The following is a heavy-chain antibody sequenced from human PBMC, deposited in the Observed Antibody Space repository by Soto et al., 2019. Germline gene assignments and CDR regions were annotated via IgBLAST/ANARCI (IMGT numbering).Heavy chain of an antibody. CDR2: MNPNSGNT. Sequence: VASVNVSCKASGYTFTSYDINWVRQATGQGLEWMGWMNPNSGNTGYAQKFQGRVTMTRNTSISTAYMELSSLRSEDTAVYYCAREGVISCWYVLDYYGMDVWAQGTTVTVS. CDR3: AREGVISCWYVLDYYGMDV. V-gene: IGHV1-8*01. CDR1: GYTFTSYD. J-gene: IGHJ6*02. D-gene: IGHD6-19*01.